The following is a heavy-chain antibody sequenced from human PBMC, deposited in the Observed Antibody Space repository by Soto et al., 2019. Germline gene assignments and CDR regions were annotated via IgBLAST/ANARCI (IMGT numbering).Heavy chain of an antibody. V-gene: IGHV3-23*01. J-gene: IGHJ6*03. Sequence: PGXSPRLSCAASGFTFGSYAMSWVRQAPGKGLEWXSAISXSGGSTYYEDXXKGRFNIXXENYKNTLYLQMNRLRAEDTAVYYCDLGYYMDVWGKGTTVTVSS. CDR3: DLGYYMDV. D-gene: IGHD1-26*01. CDR2: ISXSGGST. CDR1: GFTFGSYA.